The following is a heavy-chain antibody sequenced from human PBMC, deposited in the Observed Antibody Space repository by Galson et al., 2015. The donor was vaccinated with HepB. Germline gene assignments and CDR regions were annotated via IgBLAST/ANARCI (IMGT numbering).Heavy chain of an antibody. V-gene: IGHV2-70*17. Sequence: PALVKPTQTLTLTCAFTGFSLSTRGMCVTWIRQSPGKALEWLARIDWDDDKLYSTSLQTRLTISKDPSKNQVVLTMTNVDPADTGTYYCARLVLLRPPDYGLDVWGQGTTVTVSS. CDR2: IDWDDDK. CDR1: GFSLSTRGMC. CDR3: ARLVLLRPPDYGLDV. J-gene: IGHJ6*02. D-gene: IGHD2/OR15-2a*01.